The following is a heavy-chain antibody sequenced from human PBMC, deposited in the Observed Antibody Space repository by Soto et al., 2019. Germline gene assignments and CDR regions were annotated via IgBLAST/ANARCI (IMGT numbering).Heavy chain of an antibody. V-gene: IGHV4-39*01. CDR1: GGSISTSRPY. CDR2: IFYSGST. D-gene: IGHD2-21*01. Sequence: PSETLSLTCSVSGGSISTSRPYWARNRQPPGKGLEWLANIFYSGSTFYNPSLASRVSVSVDTSKNEFSLKLRSVTAADTAVYYCARQPTTGDTDLWFDPWGQGTLVTVSS. J-gene: IGHJ5*02. CDR3: ARQPTTGDTDLWFDP.